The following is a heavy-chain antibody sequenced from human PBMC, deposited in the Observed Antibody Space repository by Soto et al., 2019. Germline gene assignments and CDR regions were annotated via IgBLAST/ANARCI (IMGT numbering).Heavy chain of an antibody. CDR3: ARESGALTVTRYNWFDP. V-gene: IGHV3-33*01. CDR1: GFTFSSYG. CDR2: IWYDGSNK. J-gene: IGHJ5*02. Sequence: QVQLVESGGGVVQPGRSLRLSCAASGFTFSSYGMHWVRQAPGKGLDWVAVIWYDGSNKYYADSVKGRFTISRDKSKNTLYLQMNSLRAEDTAVYYCARESGALTVTRYNWFDPWGQGTLVTVSS. D-gene: IGHD4-4*01.